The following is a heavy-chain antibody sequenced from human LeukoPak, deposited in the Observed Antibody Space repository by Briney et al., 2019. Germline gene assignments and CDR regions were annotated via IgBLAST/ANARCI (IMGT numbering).Heavy chain of an antibody. CDR2: IDSSGTTK. CDR1: GFTFSSYG. D-gene: IGHD6-6*01. V-gene: IGHV3-48*01. Sequence: GGSLRLSCAASGFTFSSYGMDWVRQAPGKGLEWVSYIDSSGTTKQYADSVEGRFIISRDNAKNSLYLQMNSLRADDTAVYYCARCEMMDSSSSPLDYWGQGTLVTVSS. CDR3: ARCEMMDSSSSPLDY. J-gene: IGHJ4*02.